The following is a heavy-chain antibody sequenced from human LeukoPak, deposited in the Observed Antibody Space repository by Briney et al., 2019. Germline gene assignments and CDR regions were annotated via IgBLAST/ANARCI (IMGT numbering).Heavy chain of an antibody. D-gene: IGHD6-13*01. CDR3: TSITPAGYLDY. CDR2: IKSKTDGGTT. V-gene: IGHV3-15*01. J-gene: IGHJ4*02. Sequence: GGSLRLSCAASGVTFSNAWMSWVRQAPGKGLEWVGRIKSKTDGGTTDYAAPVKGRFTISRDDSKNTLYLQMNSLKTEDTAVYYCTSITPAGYLDYWGQGTLVTVSS. CDR1: GVTFSNAW.